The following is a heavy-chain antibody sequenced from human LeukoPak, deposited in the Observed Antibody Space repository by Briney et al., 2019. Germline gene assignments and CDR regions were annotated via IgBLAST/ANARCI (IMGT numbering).Heavy chain of an antibody. D-gene: IGHD4-17*01. CDR3: ARFGYGDPSNLSFDY. CDR1: GYTFTGYY. Sequence: ASVKVSCKASGYTFTGYYMHWVRQAPGQGLEWMGWINPNSGGTNYAQKFQGRVTMTRDTSISTAYMELGRLRSDNTAVYYCARFGYGDPSNLSFDYWGQGTLVTVSS. CDR2: INPNSGGT. J-gene: IGHJ4*02. V-gene: IGHV1-2*02.